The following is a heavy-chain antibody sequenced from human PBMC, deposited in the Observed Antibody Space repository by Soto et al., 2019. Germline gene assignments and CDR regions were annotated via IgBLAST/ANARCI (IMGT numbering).Heavy chain of an antibody. CDR1: GYTFTSYA. Sequence: QVQLVQSGAEVKKPGASVKVSCKASGYTFTSYAVHWVRQAPGQRLEWMGLTNAGNGKKKYSQKFQGRVTITRDTSASTAYMELSSLRSEDTAVYYCARQGHYGMDEWGQGTTVTVSS. J-gene: IGHJ6*02. CDR3: ARQGHYGMDE. V-gene: IGHV1-3*01. CDR2: TNAGNGKK.